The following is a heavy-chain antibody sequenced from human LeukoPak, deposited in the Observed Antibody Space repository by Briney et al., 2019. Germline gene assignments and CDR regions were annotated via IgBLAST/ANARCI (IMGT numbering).Heavy chain of an antibody. Sequence: SQTLSLTCTVSGGSISSGGYYWSWIRQHPGKGLEWIGYIYYSGSTYYNPSLKSRVTISVDTSKNQFSLKLSSVTAADTAVYYCARPSRYDSSGYYYPDAFDIWGQGTMVTVSS. D-gene: IGHD3-22*01. CDR3: ARPSRYDSSGYYYPDAFDI. CDR1: GGSISSGGYY. J-gene: IGHJ3*02. CDR2: IYYSGST. V-gene: IGHV4-31*03.